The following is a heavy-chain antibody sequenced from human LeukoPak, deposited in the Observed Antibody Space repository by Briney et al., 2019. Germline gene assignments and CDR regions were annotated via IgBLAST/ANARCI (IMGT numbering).Heavy chain of an antibody. V-gene: IGHV3-30*18. J-gene: IGHJ4*02. CDR2: ISYDGTNK. Sequence: GGSLRLSCTASGFAFSIYEMDWFGRAPGKGLEWVAVISYDGTNKYYADSVKGRFTISRDNSKNTLYLQMNSLGAEDTAVYYCAKDGYGDYVFDYWGQGTLVTVSS. D-gene: IGHD4-17*01. CDR1: GFAFSIYE. CDR3: AKDGYGDYVFDY.